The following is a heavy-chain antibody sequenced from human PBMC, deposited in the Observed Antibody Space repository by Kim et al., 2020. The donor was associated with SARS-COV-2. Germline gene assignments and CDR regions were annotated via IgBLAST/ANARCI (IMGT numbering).Heavy chain of an antibody. V-gene: IGHV4-59*01. J-gene: IGHJ4*02. CDR2: TYYSGST. D-gene: IGHD6-13*01. CDR3: AREGYSSSWVVDY. Sequence: SETLSLTCTVSGGSISSYYWSWIRQPPGKGLEWIGYTYYSGSTNYNPSLKSRVTISVDTSKNQFSLKLSSVTAADTAVYYCAREGYSSSWVVDYWGQGTLVTVSS. CDR1: GGSISSYY.